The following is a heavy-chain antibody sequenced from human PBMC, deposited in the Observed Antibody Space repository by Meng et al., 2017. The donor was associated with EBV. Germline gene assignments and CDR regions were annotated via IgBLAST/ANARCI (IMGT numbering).Heavy chain of an antibody. Sequence: QVQLQQWGAGLLKPSXXXXLTXXVXXGSCSGYYWSWIRQPPGKGLEWIGEINHSGSTNYNPSLKSRVTISVDTSKNQFSLKLSSVTAADTAVYYCARGGGNRGGIVGATYRLNWFDPWGQGTLVTVSS. CDR1: XGSCSGYY. D-gene: IGHD1-26*01. V-gene: IGHV4-34*01. CDR2: INHSGST. CDR3: ARGGGNRGGIVGATYRLNWFDP. J-gene: IGHJ5*02.